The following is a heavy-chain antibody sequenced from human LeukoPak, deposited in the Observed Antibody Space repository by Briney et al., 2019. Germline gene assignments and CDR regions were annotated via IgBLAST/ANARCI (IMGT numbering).Heavy chain of an antibody. Sequence: ASVKVSWKASGYTFTSYYMHWVRQAPGQGPEWMGIINPRGGSTDYAQKFQGRVTMTSDTSTSTVYMELNSLRSEDTAVYFCARVGITAATADYWGQGTLVTVSS. CDR1: GYTFTSYY. V-gene: IGHV1-46*01. J-gene: IGHJ4*02. D-gene: IGHD6-25*01. CDR3: ARVGITAATADY. CDR2: INPRGGST.